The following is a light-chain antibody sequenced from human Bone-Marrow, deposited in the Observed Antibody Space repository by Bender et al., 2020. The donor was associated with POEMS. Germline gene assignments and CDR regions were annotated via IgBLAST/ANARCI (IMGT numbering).Light chain of an antibody. CDR3: QVWDSGSDLRV. CDR1: NIGSKS. J-gene: IGLJ3*02. CDR2: DDS. Sequence: SYVLTQPPSVSLAPGNTARITCGGDNIGSKSVHWYQQKPGQAPLLVIFDDSNRPSGIPERFSGSNSGNTATLAISRVEAGDEADYFCQVWDSGSDLRVFGGGTKLTVL. V-gene: IGLV3-21*01.